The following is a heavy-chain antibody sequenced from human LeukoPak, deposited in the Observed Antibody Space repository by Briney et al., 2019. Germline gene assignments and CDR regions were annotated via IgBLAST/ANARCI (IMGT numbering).Heavy chain of an antibody. CDR1: GFTFSAYA. J-gene: IGHJ4*02. CDR2: ISYDGSNK. D-gene: IGHD6-19*01. V-gene: IGHV3-30-3*01. CDR3: ARPYSSGWYGDFDY. Sequence: GGSLRLSCAASGFTFSAYAMTWVRQAPGKGLEWAAVISYDGSNKYYADSVKGRFTISRDNSKNTLYLQMNSLRTEDTAVYFCARPYSSGWYGDFDYWGQGTLVTVSS.